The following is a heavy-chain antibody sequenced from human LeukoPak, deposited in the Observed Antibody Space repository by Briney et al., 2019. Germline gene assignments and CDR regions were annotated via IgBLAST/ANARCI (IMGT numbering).Heavy chain of an antibody. CDR2: ISAYNGNT. CDR1: GYTFTSYG. Sequence: GASVKVSCKASGYTFTSYGISWVRQAPGQGLEWMGWISAYNGNTNYAQKLQGRVTMTTDTSTSTAYMELRSLRSDDTAVYYCAIRYNHCSGGSCRGYYFDYWGQGTLVTVSS. J-gene: IGHJ4*02. V-gene: IGHV1-18*01. CDR3: AIRYNHCSGGSCRGYYFDY. D-gene: IGHD2-15*01.